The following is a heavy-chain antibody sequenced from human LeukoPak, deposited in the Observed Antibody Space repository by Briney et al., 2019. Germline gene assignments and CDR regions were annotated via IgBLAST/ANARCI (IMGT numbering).Heavy chain of an antibody. V-gene: IGHV1-69*06. CDR2: IIPIFGST. D-gene: IGHD2-2*01. CDR1: GGTFSSYA. J-gene: IGHJ6*03. Sequence: ASVKVSCKASGGTFSSYAISWVRQAPGQGLEWMGGIIPIFGSTNYAQKFQGRVTITADKSTSTVYTELSSLRSEDTAVYYCAREMSYCSGISCYAPKYYYYYMDLWGKGTMVTVSS. CDR3: AREMSYCSGISCYAPKYYYYYMDL.